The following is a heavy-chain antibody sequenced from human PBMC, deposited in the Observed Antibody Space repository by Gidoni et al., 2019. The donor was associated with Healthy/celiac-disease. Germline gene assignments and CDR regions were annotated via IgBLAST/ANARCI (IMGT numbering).Heavy chain of an antibody. Sequence: QVQLVQSGAEVKKPGASVKVSCKASGYTFTSYYMHWVRQAPGQGLEWMGIINPRGGSTSYAQKFQGRVTMTRDTSTSTVYMELSSLRSEDTAVYYCARDLVPAAIWGAFDIWGQGTMVTVSS. CDR3: ARDLVPAAIWGAFDI. J-gene: IGHJ3*02. CDR2: INPRGGST. V-gene: IGHV1-46*01. D-gene: IGHD2-2*02. CDR1: GYTFTSYY.